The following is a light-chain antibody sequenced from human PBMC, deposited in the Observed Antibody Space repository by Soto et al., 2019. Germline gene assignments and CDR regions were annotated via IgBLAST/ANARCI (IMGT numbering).Light chain of an antibody. CDR3: MQALQTPRRT. CDR1: QSLLHSNGYNY. J-gene: IGKJ1*01. V-gene: IGKV2-28*01. CDR2: LGS. Sequence: DIVMTQSPLSLPVTPGEPASISCRSSQSLLHSNGYNYLDWCLQKPGQSPQLLIYLGSNRASGVPDRFSGSVSGTDFTLKISRVEAEDVGVYYCMQALQTPRRTFGQGTKVEIK.